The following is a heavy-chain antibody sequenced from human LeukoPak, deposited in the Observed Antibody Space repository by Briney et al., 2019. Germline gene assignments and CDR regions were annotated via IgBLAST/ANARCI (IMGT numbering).Heavy chain of an antibody. CDR1: GGSISSVSYY. J-gene: IGHJ4*02. V-gene: IGHV4-61*02. Sequence: SETLSLTCTVSGGSISSVSYYWSWIREPAGRGLEWIGRIYTGGSTEYNPSLKSRVTVSLDTSKNQFSLKLSSVTAADTAVYYCARWAVVTANYFDYWGQGTLVTVSS. D-gene: IGHD2-15*01. CDR2: IYTGGST. CDR3: ARWAVVTANYFDY.